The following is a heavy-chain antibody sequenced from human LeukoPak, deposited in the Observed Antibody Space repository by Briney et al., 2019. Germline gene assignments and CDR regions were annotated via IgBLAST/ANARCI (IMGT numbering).Heavy chain of an antibody. V-gene: IGHV4-59*02. CDR1: GGSVSHYY. CDR2: IYYSGTT. J-gene: IGHJ6*02. Sequence: SETLSLTCTVSGGSVSHYYWSWIRQPPGKGLEWIGYIYYSGTTNYNPSLKSRVTISVDTSKNQFSLKLNSVTAADTAVYYCAREDPRTKVPEGMDVWGQGTTVTVSS. D-gene: IGHD4/OR15-4a*01. CDR3: AREDPRTKVPEGMDV.